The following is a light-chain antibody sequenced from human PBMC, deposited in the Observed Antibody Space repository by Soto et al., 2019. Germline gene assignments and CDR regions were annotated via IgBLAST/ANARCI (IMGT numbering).Light chain of an antibody. V-gene: IGLV1-40*01. J-gene: IGLJ3*02. CDR2: ANT. CDR1: SSNIGAGHD. CDR3: QSFDSSVDGWV. Sequence: SVLTQPPSVSGAPGQRVTISCTGSSSNIGAGHDVHWYQQIPETAPRLLVSANTNRPSGVPDRFSGSNSGTSASLAITGLQAEDEADYYCQSFDSSVDGWVFGGGTKVTVL.